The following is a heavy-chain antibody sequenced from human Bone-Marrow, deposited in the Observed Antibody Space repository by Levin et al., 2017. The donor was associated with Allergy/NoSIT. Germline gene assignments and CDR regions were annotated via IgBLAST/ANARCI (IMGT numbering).Heavy chain of an antibody. D-gene: IGHD3-22*01. J-gene: IGHJ4*02. CDR3: ASSVDTPVVLDY. CDR1: GYRFPRYW. CDR2: IFPDDSDT. Sequence: KVSCKASGYRFPRYWNGWVRQMPGKGLEWMGIIFPDDSDTRYSPSFQGQVTISVDKSINTAYLQWSSLKASDTALYYCASSVDTPVVLDYWGLGTLVTVSS. V-gene: IGHV5-51*01.